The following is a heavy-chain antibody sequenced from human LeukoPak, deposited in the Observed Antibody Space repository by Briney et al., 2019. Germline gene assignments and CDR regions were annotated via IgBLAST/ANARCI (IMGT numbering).Heavy chain of an antibody. CDR1: GGSINNYV. CDR2: IFSSGTT. V-gene: IGHV4-4*07. CDR3: ARDRGSDGSDQLDP. D-gene: IGHD3-10*01. Sequence: RPSETLSLTCTVSGGSINNYVLIWIRQPAGKRLEWLGRIFSSGTTNYNPSLKSRATMSVDTSKNQFSLKLSSVTAADTAVYYCARDRGSDGSDQLDPWGQGTLVTVSS. J-gene: IGHJ5*02.